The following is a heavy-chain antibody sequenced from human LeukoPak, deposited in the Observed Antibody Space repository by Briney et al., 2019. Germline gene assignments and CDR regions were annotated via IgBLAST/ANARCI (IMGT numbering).Heavy chain of an antibody. V-gene: IGHV3-53*01. CDR3: ARGGSTSPRHFDY. Sequence: GGSLRLSCAAFGFTVSSNYMSWVRQAPGKGLEWVSVIYSGSSTHYADSVKGRFTISRDNSKNTLYLQMNSLRAEDTAVYYCARGGSTSPRHFDYWGQGTLVTVSS. D-gene: IGHD2-2*01. CDR2: IYSGSST. CDR1: GFTVSSNY. J-gene: IGHJ4*02.